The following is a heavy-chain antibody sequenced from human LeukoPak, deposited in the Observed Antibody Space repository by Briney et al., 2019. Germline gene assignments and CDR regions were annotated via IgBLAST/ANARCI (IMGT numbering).Heavy chain of an antibody. V-gene: IGHV2-5*02. Sequence: SGPTLVNPTQTLTLTCTFSGFSLITRGVGVGWIRQPPGKALEWLALIYWDDDKRYSPSLKSRLTITKDTSKNQVVLTMTNMDPVDTATYYCAHRTDLYSSSWYWGYWGQGTLVTVSS. CDR1: GFSLITRGVG. J-gene: IGHJ4*02. CDR3: AHRTDLYSSSWYWGY. CDR2: IYWDDDK. D-gene: IGHD6-13*01.